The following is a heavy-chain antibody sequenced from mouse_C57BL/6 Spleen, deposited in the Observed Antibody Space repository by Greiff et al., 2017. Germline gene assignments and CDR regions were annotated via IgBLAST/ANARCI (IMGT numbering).Heavy chain of an antibody. J-gene: IGHJ4*01. V-gene: IGHV1-55*01. D-gene: IGHD1-1*01. CDR1: GYTFTSYW. CDR2: IYPGSGST. CDR3: ARGITTVPYYYAMDY. Sequence: QVHVKQPGAELVKPGASVKMSCKASGYTFTSYWITWVKQRPGQGLEWIGDIYPGSGSTNYNEKFKSKATLTVDTSSSTAYMQLSSLTSEDSAVYYCARGITTVPYYYAMDYWGQGTSVTVSS.